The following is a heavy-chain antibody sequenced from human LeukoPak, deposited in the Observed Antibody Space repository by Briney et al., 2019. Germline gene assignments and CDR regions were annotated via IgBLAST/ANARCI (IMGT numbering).Heavy chain of an antibody. J-gene: IGHJ6*01. CDR2: ISVYNGNT. Sequence: SVTVSCKASGYTFTAYGISWVRQAPGQGLEWMGWISVYNGNTKYAHKFQGRVTMTTDTCTSTAYMELRSLRSDDTAVYYCARDTCSSSSCYTAGYNYHNGMEVWGQGATVTVSS. CDR3: ARDTCSSSSCYTAGYNYHNGMEV. D-gene: IGHD2-2*02. V-gene: IGHV1-18*01. CDR1: GYTFTAYG.